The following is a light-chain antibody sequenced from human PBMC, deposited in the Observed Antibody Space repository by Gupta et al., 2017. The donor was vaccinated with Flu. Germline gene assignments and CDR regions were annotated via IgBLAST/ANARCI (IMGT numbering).Light chain of an antibody. Sequence: LVLTQSPDSLAEFLCVRATINRKSSQSVCCSSSNKSYLAWYQQKPGQAPNLLMYWASTRETGVPERFTGSGSGTDFTLTISSLQAEDVAVYYCQQYYSTPLTFGPGTKVDI. CDR2: WAS. V-gene: IGKV4-1*01. CDR3: QQYYSTPLT. CDR1: QSVCCSSSNKSY. J-gene: IGKJ3*01.